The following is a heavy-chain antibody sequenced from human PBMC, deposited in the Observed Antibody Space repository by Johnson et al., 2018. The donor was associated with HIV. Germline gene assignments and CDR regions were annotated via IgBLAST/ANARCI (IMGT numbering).Heavy chain of an antibody. CDR3: ASAEIAAAATGHDAFDI. CDR1: GFIFSSCA. CDR2: ISYDGSNK. D-gene: IGHD6-13*01. J-gene: IGHJ3*02. Sequence: QVHLVESGGGVVRPGKSLKLSCAASGFIFSSCAMYWVRQAPGKGLEWVAGISYDGSNKYYADSVKGRFTISRDNSKNTLYLQMNSLRAEETAVYYCASAEIAAAATGHDAFDIWGQGTMVTVSS. V-gene: IGHV3-30-3*01.